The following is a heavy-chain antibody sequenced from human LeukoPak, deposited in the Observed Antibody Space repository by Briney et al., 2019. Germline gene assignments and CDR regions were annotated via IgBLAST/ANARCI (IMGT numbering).Heavy chain of an antibody. V-gene: IGHV3-21*01. CDR3: ARDFSVQLWTPFDY. J-gene: IGHJ4*02. CDR1: GFIFSNYY. Sequence: PGGSLSLSCAASGFIFSNYYLNWVRQAPGKGLEWVSCIHGSASYNYYADSVKGRFTVSRDSAKNSLYLQMNSLRAEDTAVYYCARDFSVQLWTPFDYWGQGTLVTVSS. D-gene: IGHD5-18*01. CDR2: IHGSASYN.